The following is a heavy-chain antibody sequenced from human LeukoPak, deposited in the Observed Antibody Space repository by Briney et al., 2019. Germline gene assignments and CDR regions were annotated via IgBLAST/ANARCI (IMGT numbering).Heavy chain of an antibody. V-gene: IGHV3-48*03. CDR3: VTPWELVDY. CDR2: ISSSGSSI. CDR1: GFTFSSYE. J-gene: IGHJ4*02. D-gene: IGHD1-26*01. Sequence: GGSLRLSCAASGFTFSSYEMNWVRQAPGKGLEWVSYISSSGSSIYYADSVEGRFTISRDNSKNTLYLQMNSLRAEDTAVYYCVTPWELVDYWGQGTLVTVSS.